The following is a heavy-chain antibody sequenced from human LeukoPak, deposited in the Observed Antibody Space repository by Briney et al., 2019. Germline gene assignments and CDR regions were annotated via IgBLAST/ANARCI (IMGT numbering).Heavy chain of an antibody. J-gene: IGHJ4*02. CDR3: AKVKYYDSSGYYSVFDY. V-gene: IGHV3-23*01. D-gene: IGHD3-22*01. Sequence: PGGSLRLSCAASGFTFSSYAMSWVRQAPGKGLEWVSAISGSGGSTYYADSVKGRFTISRDNSKNTLYLRMNSLRAEDTAVYYCAKVKYYDSSGYYSVFDYWGQGTLVTVSS. CDR1: GFTFSSYA. CDR2: ISGSGGST.